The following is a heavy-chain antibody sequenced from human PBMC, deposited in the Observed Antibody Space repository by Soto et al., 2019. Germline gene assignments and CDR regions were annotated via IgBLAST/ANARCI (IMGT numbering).Heavy chain of an antibody. V-gene: IGHV4-61*01. CDR2: IYYSVRD. J-gene: IGHJ5*02. D-gene: IGHD6-13*01. CDR3: ARRGGSAAGSYNWFDP. CDR1: GGSVSSGNSY. Sequence: QVQLQESGPGLVKPSETLSLTCTVSGGSVSSGNSYWRWLRQPPGKGLEWIGYIYYSVRDTYNPSLKSRVTLSVDTSKNQCSLKLSSVTAADTAVYYCARRGGSAAGSYNWFDPGGQGTLVTVSS.